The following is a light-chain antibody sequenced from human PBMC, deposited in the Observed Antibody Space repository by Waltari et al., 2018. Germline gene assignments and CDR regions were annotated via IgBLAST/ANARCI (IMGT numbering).Light chain of an antibody. CDR3: QAWDSRTAVV. Sequence: SYELTQPPSVSVSPGQTASITCSGDKLGDKYACWYQQKPGQSPVLVIYQDSKRPSGIPERCAGSNSGNTATLTISGTQAMDEADYYCQAWDSRTAVVFGGGTKLTVL. J-gene: IGLJ2*01. V-gene: IGLV3-1*01. CDR1: KLGDKY. CDR2: QDS.